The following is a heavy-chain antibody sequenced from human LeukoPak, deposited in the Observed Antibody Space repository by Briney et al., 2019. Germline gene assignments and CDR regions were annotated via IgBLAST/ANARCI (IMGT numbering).Heavy chain of an antibody. CDR3: AKARSYCGGDCSLYAFDI. J-gene: IGHJ3*02. Sequence: GGSLRLSCAASGFIFSSHGMHWVRQAPGKGLEWVAFIRYDGGNKYYAHSVKGRFTISRDNSKNTLYLQMNSLRAEDTAVYYCAKARSYCGGDCSLYAFDIWGQGTMVTVSS. CDR2: IRYDGGNK. CDR1: GFIFSSHG. V-gene: IGHV3-30*02. D-gene: IGHD2-21*01.